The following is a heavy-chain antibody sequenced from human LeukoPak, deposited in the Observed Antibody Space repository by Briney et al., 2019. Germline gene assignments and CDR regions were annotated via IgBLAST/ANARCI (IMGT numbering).Heavy chain of an antibody. Sequence: ASVKVSCKASGYTFTSYGISWVRQAPGQGLEWMGWINPNSGGTNYAQKFQGRVTMTRDTSISTAYMELSRLRSDDTAVYYCAREVSWGSDYYDSSGYVYWGQGTLVTVSS. CDR1: GYTFTSYG. D-gene: IGHD3-22*01. V-gene: IGHV1-2*02. CDR3: AREVSWGSDYYDSSGYVY. CDR2: INPNSGGT. J-gene: IGHJ4*02.